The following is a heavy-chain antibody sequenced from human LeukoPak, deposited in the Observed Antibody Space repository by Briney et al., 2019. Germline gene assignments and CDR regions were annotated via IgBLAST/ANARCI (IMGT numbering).Heavy chain of an antibody. Sequence: GRSLRLSCAASGFTFNNHDMHWVRQAPGKGLEWVAGISYDGRNKYYADSVKGRFTISRDNSKNTLNLQMNSLRTEDTAVYYCAKPRDIDSWAFDVWGQGTMVTVS. CDR1: GFTFNNHD. CDR3: AKPRDIDSWAFDV. V-gene: IGHV3-30*18. D-gene: IGHD2-15*01. J-gene: IGHJ3*01. CDR2: ISYDGRNK.